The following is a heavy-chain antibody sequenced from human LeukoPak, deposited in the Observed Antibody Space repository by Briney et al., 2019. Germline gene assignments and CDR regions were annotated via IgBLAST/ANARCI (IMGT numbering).Heavy chain of an antibody. D-gene: IGHD6-13*01. CDR3: ARAVAAAGPPVD. CDR2: IYYSGST. CDR1: GGSIGSYY. J-gene: IGHJ4*02. V-gene: IGHV4-59*12. Sequence: SETLSLTCTVSGGSIGSYYWSWIRQPPGKGLEWIGYIYYSGSTNYNPSLKSRVTISVDTSKNQFSLQLNSVTPEDTAVYYCARAVAAAGPPVDWGQGTLVTVSS.